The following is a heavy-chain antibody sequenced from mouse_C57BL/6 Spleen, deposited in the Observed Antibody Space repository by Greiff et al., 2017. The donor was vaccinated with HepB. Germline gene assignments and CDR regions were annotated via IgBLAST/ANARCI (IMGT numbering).Heavy chain of an antibody. CDR1: GYAFSSSW. CDR3: ARSGEAMDY. CDR2: IYPGDGDT. D-gene: IGHD3-1*01. Sequence: LVESGPELVKPGASVKISCKASGYAFSSSWMNWVKQRPGKGLEWIGRIYPGDGDTNYNGKFKGKATLTADKSSSTAYMQLSSLTSEDSAVYFCARSGEAMDYWGQGTSVTVSS. V-gene: IGHV1-82*01. J-gene: IGHJ4*01.